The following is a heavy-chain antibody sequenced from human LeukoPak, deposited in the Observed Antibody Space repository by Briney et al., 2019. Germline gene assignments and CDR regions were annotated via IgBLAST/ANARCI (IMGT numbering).Heavy chain of an antibody. Sequence: GRSLRLSCAASGFTFSSYAMHWVRQAPGTGLEWVALISYDGSTRDYVDSEKGRFTTSRDNSINTLYLQMDSLRPEDTAVYYCARAPYSSGWYYFDYWGQGTLVTVSS. CDR1: GFTFSSYA. D-gene: IGHD6-19*01. CDR3: ARAPYSSGWYYFDY. V-gene: IGHV3-30*04. J-gene: IGHJ4*02. CDR2: ISYDGSTR.